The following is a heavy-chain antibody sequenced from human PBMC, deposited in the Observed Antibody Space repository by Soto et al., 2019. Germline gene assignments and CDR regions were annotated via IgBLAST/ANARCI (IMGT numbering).Heavy chain of an antibody. CDR2: INWNSVTF. CDR1: GFTFDNYA. Sequence: EAQLVESGGGLVQPGRSLRLYCAASGFTFDNYAMHWVRPGPGKGLEWVSGINWNSVTFDYADSVKGRFTISRDNAKNYLSLQMDSLRPEDTAFYYCARDHAEDFGYDLDYFDFWGRGTLVTVSS. V-gene: IGHV3-9*01. CDR3: ARDHAEDFGYDLDYFDF. D-gene: IGHD5-12*01. J-gene: IGHJ4*02.